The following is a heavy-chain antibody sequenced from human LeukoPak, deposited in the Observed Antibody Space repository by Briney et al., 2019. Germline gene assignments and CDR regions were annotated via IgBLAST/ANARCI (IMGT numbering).Heavy chain of an antibody. CDR1: GGSISSGGYS. J-gene: IGHJ4*02. CDR2: IYCSGST. V-gene: IGHV4-31*03. CDR3: ARTTLTSYYFDY. Sequence: SETLSLTCTVSGGSISSGGYSWSWIRQHPGKGLEWIGYIYCSGSTYYNPSLKSRVTISVDTSKNQFSLKLSSVTAADTAVYYCARTTLTSYYFDYWGQGTLVTVSS. D-gene: IGHD1-1*01.